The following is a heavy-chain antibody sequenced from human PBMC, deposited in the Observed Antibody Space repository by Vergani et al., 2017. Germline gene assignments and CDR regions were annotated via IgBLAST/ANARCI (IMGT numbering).Heavy chain of an antibody. V-gene: IGHV4-28*03. CDR1: GYSVSSSNW. CDR3: AREGDGYTFDY. Sequence: QVQLQESGPGLVKPSDTLSLTCAGSGYSVSSSNWWAWIRQPPGKGLEWIGYIHYSGDSYYNPSLKSRVTISVGTPKNQFSLKLSSVTAVDTAVFYCAREGDGYTFDYWGQGTLVTVSS. J-gene: IGHJ4*02. CDR2: IHYSGDS. D-gene: IGHD5-24*01.